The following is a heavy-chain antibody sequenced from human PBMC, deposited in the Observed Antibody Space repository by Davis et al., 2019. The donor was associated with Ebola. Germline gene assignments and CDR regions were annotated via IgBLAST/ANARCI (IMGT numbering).Heavy chain of an antibody. D-gene: IGHD3-10*01. CDR2: INHSGST. CDR3: ARGSGLHYGSGKYYFDY. CDR1: GGSFSGYY. V-gene: IGHV4-34*01. J-gene: IGHJ4*02. Sequence: MPSETLSLTCAVYGGSFSGYYWSWIRQLPGKGLEWIGEINHSGSTNYNPSLKSRVTISVDTSKNQFSLKLSSVTAADTAVYYCARGSGLHYGSGKYYFDYWGQGTLVTVSS.